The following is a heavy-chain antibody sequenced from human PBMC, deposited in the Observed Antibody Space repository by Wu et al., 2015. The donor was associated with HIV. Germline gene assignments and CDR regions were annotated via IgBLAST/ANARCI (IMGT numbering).Heavy chain of an antibody. D-gene: IGHD3-10*01. V-gene: IGHV1-69*11. J-gene: IGHJ5*02. CDR3: AREVGAMLANWFDP. Sequence: QVQLLQSGAEVKKPGSSVKVSCKASRDTFKRFAITWVRQAPGQGLECMGKITPVLGSTVYTQKFQDRVTITADESTSTSYMELSSLTSEDTAVYYCAREVGAMLANWFDPWGQGTQVIVSS. CDR1: RDTFKRFA. CDR2: ITPVLGST.